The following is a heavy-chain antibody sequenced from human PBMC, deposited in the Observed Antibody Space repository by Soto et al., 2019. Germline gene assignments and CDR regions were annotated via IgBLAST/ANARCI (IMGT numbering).Heavy chain of an antibody. V-gene: IGHV3-33*01. CDR3: ARERIVVVTAAINGMDV. D-gene: IGHD2-2*01. Sequence: GGSLRLSCAASGFTFSSYGMHWVRQAPGKGLEWVAVIWYDGSNKYYADSVKGRFTISRDNSKNTLYLQMNSLRAEDTAVYYCARERIVVVTAAINGMDVWGQGTTVTVSS. CDR2: IWYDGSNK. J-gene: IGHJ6*02. CDR1: GFTFSSYG.